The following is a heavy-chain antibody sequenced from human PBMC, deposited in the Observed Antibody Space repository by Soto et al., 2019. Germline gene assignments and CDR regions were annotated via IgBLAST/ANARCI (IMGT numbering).Heavy chain of an antibody. CDR3: ARDALGFDY. CDR1: GGSFSTYA. V-gene: IGHV1-69*01. CDR2: IIPSFGTP. J-gene: IGHJ4*02. Sequence: QVQLEQSGAEVQKPGSSVKVSCKSSGGSFSTYAIGWVRQAPGQGLEWMGQIIPSFGTPNYAQKFQGRVTITADESTNTAYMDVISLRFEDTAIYYCARDALGFDYWRQGTHLTVSS.